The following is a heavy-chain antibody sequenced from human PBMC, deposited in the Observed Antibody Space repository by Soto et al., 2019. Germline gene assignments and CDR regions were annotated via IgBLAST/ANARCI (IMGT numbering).Heavy chain of an antibody. D-gene: IGHD2-2*01. CDR1: GFTFSSYA. J-gene: IGHJ5*02. CDR2: ISYDGSNK. Sequence: QVQLVESGGGVVQPGRSLRLSCAASGFTFSSYAMHWVRQAPGKGLEWVAVISYDGSNKYYADSVKGRFTISRDNSKNTLYLQMNSLRVEDTAVYYCARGPDIVVVPAANGGYNWFDPWGQGTLVTVSS. CDR3: ARGPDIVVVPAANGGYNWFDP. V-gene: IGHV3-30-3*01.